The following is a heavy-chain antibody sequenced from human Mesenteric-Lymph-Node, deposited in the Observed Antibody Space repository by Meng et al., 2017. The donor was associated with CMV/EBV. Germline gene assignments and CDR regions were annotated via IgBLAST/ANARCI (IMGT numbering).Heavy chain of an antibody. Sequence: CSASGFHFSSYGVGWVRQALGKGLEWVANMNQDGSQKYYVDSVRGRFIISRDNTKNSLYLQMNSLRAEDTAVYYCARADTGRAGETQPWGQGTLVTVSS. CDR2: MNQDGSQK. D-gene: IGHD1-14*01. CDR3: ARADTGRAGETQP. V-gene: IGHV3-7*04. CDR1: GFHFSSYG. J-gene: IGHJ4*02.